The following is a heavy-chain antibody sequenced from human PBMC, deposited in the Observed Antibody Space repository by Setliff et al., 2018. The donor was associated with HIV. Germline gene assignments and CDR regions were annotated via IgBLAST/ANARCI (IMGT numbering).Heavy chain of an antibody. CDR1: GDSFIGYY. D-gene: IGHD3-3*01. J-gene: IGHJ5*02. CDR2: IYYSGTT. V-gene: IGHV4-31*11. CDR3: ARRHYDFWSGYYNWFDP. Sequence: SETLSLTCAVYGDSFIGYYWTWIRQRPGRGLEWIGYIYYSGTTYYNPSLKTRLAMSLDTSSNQFSLKLRSVTAADTAVYYCARRHYDFWSGYYNWFDPWGQGTLVTVSS.